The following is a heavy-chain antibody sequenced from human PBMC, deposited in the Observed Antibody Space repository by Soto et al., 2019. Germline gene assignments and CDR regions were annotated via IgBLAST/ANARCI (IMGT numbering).Heavy chain of an antibody. J-gene: IGHJ4*02. D-gene: IGHD6-6*01. CDR1: GGSISSSSYY. CDR2: IYSSGST. V-gene: IGHV4-39*01. Sequence: QLQLQESGPGLVKPSETLSLTCTVSGGSISSSSYYWGWIRQPPGKGLEWIGSIYSSGSTFYNPSLKSRVTISVDTSKNQFSLKLSSVTAADPAVYYCASGSSSSDFDYWGQGTLVTVSS. CDR3: ASGSSSSDFDY.